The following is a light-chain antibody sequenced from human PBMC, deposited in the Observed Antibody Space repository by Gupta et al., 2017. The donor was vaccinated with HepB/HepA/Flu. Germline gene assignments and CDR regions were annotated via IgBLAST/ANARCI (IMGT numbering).Light chain of an antibody. V-gene: IGLV3-1*01. Sequence: SYELTQPPSVSVSPGQTASITCSGDKLGDKYASWYQQKPGQSPVLVIYQDRKRPSGIPERFSGSNSGNTATLTIRGTQAMDEADYYCQAWDSSTVVFGGGTNLTVL. J-gene: IGLJ2*01. CDR3: QAWDSSTVV. CDR1: KLGDKY. CDR2: QDR.